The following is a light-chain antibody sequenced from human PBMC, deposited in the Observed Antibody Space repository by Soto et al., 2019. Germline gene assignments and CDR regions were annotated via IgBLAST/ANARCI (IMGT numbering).Light chain of an antibody. J-gene: IGLJ1*01. CDR1: SSDVGSYNY. CDR2: DVS. CDR3: NSYTSSSLYV. Sequence: QSVLTQPASVSGSPGQSITISCTGTSSDVGSYNYVSWYQQHPGKAPKLMIYDVSKPPSGVATRFSGSKSGNTASVTISGLQAEDEADYYCNSYTSSSLYVFGSGTKVTVL. V-gene: IGLV2-14*01.